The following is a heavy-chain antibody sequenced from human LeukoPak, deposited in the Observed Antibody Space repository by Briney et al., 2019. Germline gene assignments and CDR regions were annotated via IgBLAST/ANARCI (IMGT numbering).Heavy chain of an antibody. Sequence: GGSLRLSCAASGFTFSSYAMSWVRQAPGKGLEWVSAISGSGGSTYYAGSVKGRFTISRDNSKNTLYLQMNSLRAEDTAVYYCARGFRAGCSSTSCYSVGDAFDIWGQGIMVTVSS. V-gene: IGHV3-23*01. CDR2: ISGSGGST. CDR1: GFTFSSYA. J-gene: IGHJ3*02. CDR3: ARGFRAGCSSTSCYSVGDAFDI. D-gene: IGHD2-2*02.